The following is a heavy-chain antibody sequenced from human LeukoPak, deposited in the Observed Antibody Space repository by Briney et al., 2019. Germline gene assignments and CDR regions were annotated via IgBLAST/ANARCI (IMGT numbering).Heavy chain of an antibody. Sequence: SETLSLTCSISGGSINSSFYYWGWIRQPPGKGLQWIGSVYYSGSTYYNPSLKSRVTISVDTSKNQFSLKLSSVTAADTAMYYCARIQLWVDYWGQGTLVTVSS. CDR2: VYYSGST. CDR3: ARIQLWVDY. D-gene: IGHD5-18*01. V-gene: IGHV4-39*01. J-gene: IGHJ4*02. CDR1: GGSINSSFYY.